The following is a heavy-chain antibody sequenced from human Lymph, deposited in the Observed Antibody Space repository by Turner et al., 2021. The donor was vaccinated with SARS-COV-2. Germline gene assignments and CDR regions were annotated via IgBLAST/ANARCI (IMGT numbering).Heavy chain of an antibody. J-gene: IGHJ6*02. CDR2: INHSGST. D-gene: IGHD5-18*01. V-gene: IGHV4-34*01. CDR3: ARGGVDTAMVRYYYYVMDV. CDR1: GGSFSGYY. Sequence: QVQLQQWGAGLLKPSETLSLTCAVYGGSFSGYYWSWIRQPPGKGLEWIGEINHSGSTNYNPSLKSRVTISVDTSKNQFSLKLSSVTAADTAVYYCARGGVDTAMVRYYYYVMDVWGQGTTVTVSS.